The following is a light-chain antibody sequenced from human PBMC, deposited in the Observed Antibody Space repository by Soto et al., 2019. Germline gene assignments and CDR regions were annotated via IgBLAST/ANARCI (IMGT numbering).Light chain of an antibody. CDR1: SSDVGGYNY. CDR2: DVR. Sequence: QSVLTQPASESGSPGQSITISCTGTSSDVGGYNYVSWYQQHPGKAPKLMIYDVRNRASGASNRFSGSKSGNTASLTISGLQAEDEADYYCTSYTSSSTLYVFGTGTKLTVL. CDR3: TSYTSSSTLYV. J-gene: IGLJ1*01. V-gene: IGLV2-14*01.